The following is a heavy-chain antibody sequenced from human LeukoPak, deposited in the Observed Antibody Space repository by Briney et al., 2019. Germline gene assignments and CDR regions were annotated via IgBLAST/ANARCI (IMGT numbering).Heavy chain of an antibody. J-gene: IGHJ4*02. CDR3: ARYQTGTMFAV. CDR1: GGSISSYY. V-gene: IGHV4-59*12. D-gene: IGHD1/OR15-1a*01. Sequence: SETLSLTCTVSGGSISSYYWSWIRQPPGKGLEWIGYIYYSGSTNYNPSLKSRVTISVDTSENQLSLKLYSVTAADTAIYYCARYQTGTMFAVWGQGTLVTIS. CDR2: IYYSGST.